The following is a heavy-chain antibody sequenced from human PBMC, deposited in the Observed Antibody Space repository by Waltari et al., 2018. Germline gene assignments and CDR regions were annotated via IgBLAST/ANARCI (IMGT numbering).Heavy chain of an antibody. V-gene: IGHV1-69*05. CDR2: IIPMFETA. J-gene: IGHJ3*02. D-gene: IGHD6-13*01. Sequence: QVQLVQSGAEVQKPGSSVKVSCKASGGSFSTYALTWGRQAPGQGLEWMGGIIPMFETANYAQKFQERVTITTDGSMTTAYMELSSLTSEDTAVYYCARGGLYGQQLLESAFEIWGQGTKVTVAS. CDR1: GGSFSTYA. CDR3: ARGGLYGQQLLESAFEI.